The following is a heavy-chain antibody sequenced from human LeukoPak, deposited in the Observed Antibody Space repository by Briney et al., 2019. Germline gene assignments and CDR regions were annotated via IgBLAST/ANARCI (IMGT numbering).Heavy chain of an antibody. Sequence: GGSLRLSCAASGFRLSDYFMGWVRQAPGKGLEWISYISSNGNGLYYADVVEGRFTISRDNAKNSLYLQMYGLRVEDTAVYYCARDRDCSGGSCYSVGSAFDIWGQGTMVTVSS. V-gene: IGHV3-11*01. J-gene: IGHJ3*02. CDR1: GFRLSDYF. CDR2: ISSNGNGL. D-gene: IGHD2-15*01. CDR3: ARDRDCSGGSCYSVGSAFDI.